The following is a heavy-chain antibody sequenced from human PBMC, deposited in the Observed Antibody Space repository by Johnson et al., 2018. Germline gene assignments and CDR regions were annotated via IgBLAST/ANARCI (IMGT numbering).Heavy chain of an antibody. CDR3: AKATARVEATMGYSDS. J-gene: IGHJ4*02. Sequence: VQLVQSGGGLVQPGGSLRLSCAASGFTFSSYAMTWVRQAPGKGLEWVSGINSAGGTYYGDSVKGRFTIPRDDSKTPLYLQMNSLSAEDTAVYYCAKATARVEATMGYSDSWGQGTLVTVSS. CDR1: GFTFSSYA. D-gene: IGHD5-24*01. CDR2: INSAGGT. V-gene: IGHV3-23*04.